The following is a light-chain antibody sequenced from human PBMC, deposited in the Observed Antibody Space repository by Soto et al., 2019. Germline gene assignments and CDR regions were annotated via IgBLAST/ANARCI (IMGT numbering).Light chain of an antibody. J-gene: IGKJ4*01. CDR3: QYLNSFPLT. CDR2: IAS. Sequence: IQFSKSPYPRCVPIGDRVNIPCRASQGISNYLAWYQQKPGKAPKLLIYIASTLQGGVPSRFSGSGSGTDFSLTISSLQPEDVATYYCQYLNSFPLTFGGGTKVDNK. V-gene: IGKV1-9*01. CDR1: QGISNY.